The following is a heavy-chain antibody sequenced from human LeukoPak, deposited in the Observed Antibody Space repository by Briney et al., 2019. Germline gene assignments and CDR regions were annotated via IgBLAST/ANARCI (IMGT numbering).Heavy chain of an antibody. Sequence: PGRSLRLSCAASGIPFNTYDMYWVRQAPGNGLEWVAVIWYDGSKKLYADFVKGRFTVSRDNSKNTLFLQMNSLRGEDTAVYYCAKGADGFDSWGQGTQVTVSS. V-gene: IGHV3-33*06. CDR1: GIPFNTYD. CDR3: AKGADGFDS. J-gene: IGHJ4*02. CDR2: IWYDGSKK.